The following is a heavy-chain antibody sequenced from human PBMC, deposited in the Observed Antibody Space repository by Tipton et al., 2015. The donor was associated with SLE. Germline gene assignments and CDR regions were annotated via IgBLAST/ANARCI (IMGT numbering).Heavy chain of an antibody. V-gene: IGHV4-34*01. J-gene: IGHJ6*02. CDR2: INHSGST. CDR3: AGLYSSSWLPFGYYYYGMYV. Sequence: TLSLTCAVYGGSFSGYYWSWIRQPPGKGLEWIGEINHSGSTNYNPSLKSRVTISVDTSKNQFSLKLSSVTAADTAVYYCAGLYSSSWLPFGYYYYGMYVWGQGTTLTVSS. D-gene: IGHD6-13*01. CDR1: GGSFSGYY.